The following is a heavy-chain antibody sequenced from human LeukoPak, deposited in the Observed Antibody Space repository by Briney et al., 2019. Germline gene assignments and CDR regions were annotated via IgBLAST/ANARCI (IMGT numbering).Heavy chain of an antibody. D-gene: IGHD6-19*01. CDR3: AKDNRRHYTSGPNPDSLH. CDR1: GFIFNNYA. V-gene: IGHV3-9*01. Sequence: GGSLRLSCAGSGFIFNNYAMHWVRQPPGKGLEWVSGISWNSGSIDYADSVKGRFTISRDNAKNSLYLQMNSLRVEDTAFYYCAKDNRRHYTSGPNPDSLHWGQGALVTVSS. CDR2: ISWNSGSI. J-gene: IGHJ4*02.